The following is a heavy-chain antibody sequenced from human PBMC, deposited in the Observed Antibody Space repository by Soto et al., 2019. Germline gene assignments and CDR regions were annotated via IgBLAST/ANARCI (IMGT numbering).Heavy chain of an antibody. Sequence: SVKVSCKASGGTFSSYAISWVRQAPGQGLEWMGGIIPIFGTANHAQKFQGRVTITADESTSTAYMELSSLRSEDTAVYYCARESTWSTVTTRNFDIWGQGTMVTVSS. V-gene: IGHV1-69*13. CDR3: ARESTWSTVTTRNFDI. CDR2: IIPIFGTA. D-gene: IGHD4-17*01. J-gene: IGHJ3*02. CDR1: GGTFSSYA.